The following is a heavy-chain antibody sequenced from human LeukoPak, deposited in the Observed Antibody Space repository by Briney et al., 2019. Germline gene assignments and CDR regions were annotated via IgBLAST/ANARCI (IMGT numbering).Heavy chain of an antibody. D-gene: IGHD3-22*01. Sequence: SETLSLTCTVSGGYITIGGYYWSWIRQHPGKGLEWIGYIYYNGNTYYNPSLKSRLTISGDTSENQFSLKLSSVTAADTAVYYCVRNFDSYNAFDVWGQGTMVTVSS. V-gene: IGHV4-31*03. CDR2: IYYNGNT. CDR3: VRNFDSYNAFDV. J-gene: IGHJ3*01. CDR1: GGYITIGGYY.